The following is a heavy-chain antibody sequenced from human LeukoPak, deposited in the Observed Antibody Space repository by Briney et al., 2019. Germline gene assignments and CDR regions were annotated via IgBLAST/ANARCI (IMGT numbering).Heavy chain of an antibody. CDR3: ARSGMTGGAFDI. CDR2: ISYSGST. J-gene: IGHJ3*02. D-gene: IGHD3-9*01. CDR1: GGSISTNSYY. Sequence: SETLSLTCTVSGGSISTNSYYWGWIRQPPGKRLEWNGSISYSGSTYYNPSLKSRVTISVDTSKNQFSLKLSSVTAADTAVYYCARSGMTGGAFDIWGQGTMVTVSS. V-gene: IGHV4-39*07.